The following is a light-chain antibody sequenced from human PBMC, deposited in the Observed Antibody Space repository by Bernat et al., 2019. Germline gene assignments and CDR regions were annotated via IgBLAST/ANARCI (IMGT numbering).Light chain of an antibody. V-gene: IGLV1-40*01. CDR1: SSNIGAGYD. CDR3: QSYDGSLGGSVV. CDR2: GNS. J-gene: IGLJ2*01. Sequence: QSVLTQPPSVSGAPGQRVTISCTGSSSNIGAGYDVHWYQQLPGTAPKLLIFGNSNRPSGVPDRFSGSKSGTSASLAITGLQAEDEADYYCQSYDGSLGGSVVFGGGTKLTVL.